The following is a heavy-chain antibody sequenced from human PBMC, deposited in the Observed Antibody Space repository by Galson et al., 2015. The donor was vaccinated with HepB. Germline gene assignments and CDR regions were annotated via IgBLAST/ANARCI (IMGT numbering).Heavy chain of an antibody. J-gene: IGHJ4*02. D-gene: IGHD6-19*01. CDR3: ARVHPEYTSGWYRQALYYFDS. CDR1: GFTFRNYA. V-gene: IGHV3-23*01. Sequence: SLGLSCAASGFTFRNYAMSWLREAPGTGLECVSAITPRGDNTYSADAVKGRVNNPRDNSKNTLFLQKTGLTADDTAIYYCARVHPEYTSGWYRQALYYFDSWGQGTLVAVSS. CDR2: ITPRGDNT.